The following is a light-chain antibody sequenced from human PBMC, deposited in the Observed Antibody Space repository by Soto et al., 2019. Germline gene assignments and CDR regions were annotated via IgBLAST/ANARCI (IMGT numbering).Light chain of an antibody. Sequence: DIQMTQSPSSVSSSFGDRVTITCRASQDLGRWLAWYQQKPGKIPNLLIYAASTLQAGVPSRFSGSGSGTDVTLTISSLQNEDVAAYDCQKYNSATLTFGGGTKVDIK. V-gene: IGKV1-27*01. J-gene: IGKJ4*01. CDR1: QDLGRW. CDR2: AAS. CDR3: QKYNSATLT.